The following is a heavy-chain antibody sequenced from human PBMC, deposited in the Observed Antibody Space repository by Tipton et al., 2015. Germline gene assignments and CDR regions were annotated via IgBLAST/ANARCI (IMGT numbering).Heavy chain of an antibody. J-gene: IGHJ4*02. Sequence: SLRLSCAASGFTFSNYSMNWVRQAPGKGLEWVSYISRSSSTMYYADSVQGRFSISRDNAKNSLYLQMNSLRDEDTAVYYCVREGWSGWFPGYFDSWGQGTLVTVSS. CDR3: VREGWSGWFPGYFDS. CDR2: ISRSSSTM. CDR1: GFTFSNYS. D-gene: IGHD6-19*01. V-gene: IGHV3-48*02.